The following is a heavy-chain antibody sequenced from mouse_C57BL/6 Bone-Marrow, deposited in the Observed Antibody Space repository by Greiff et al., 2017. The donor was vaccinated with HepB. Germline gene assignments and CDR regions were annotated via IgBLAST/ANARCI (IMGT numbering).Heavy chain of an antibody. J-gene: IGHJ3*01. Sequence: EVKLMESGGGLVQPGGSLSLSCAASGFTFTDYYMSWVRQPPGKALEWLGFIRNKANGYTTEYSASVKGRFTISRDNSQSILYLQMNALRAEDSATYYCASLTGTEAWFAYWGQGTLVTVSA. CDR2: IRNKANGYTT. V-gene: IGHV7-3*01. CDR3: ASLTGTEAWFAY. D-gene: IGHD4-1*01. CDR1: GFTFTDYY.